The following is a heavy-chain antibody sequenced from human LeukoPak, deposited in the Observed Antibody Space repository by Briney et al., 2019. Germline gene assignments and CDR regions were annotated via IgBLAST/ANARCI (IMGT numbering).Heavy chain of an antibody. J-gene: IGHJ2*01. CDR1: GFTFSSYA. CDR3: AKDTASSWWYFDL. CDR2: IGGSGSTT. Sequence: GGSLRLSCAASGFTFSSYAMSWVRQARGKGLEWVSAIGGSGSTTYYADSVKGRFTISRDNSKNTLYLQMNSLRAEDTAVYYRAKDTASSWWYFDLWGRGTLVTVSS. D-gene: IGHD5-18*01. V-gene: IGHV3-23*01.